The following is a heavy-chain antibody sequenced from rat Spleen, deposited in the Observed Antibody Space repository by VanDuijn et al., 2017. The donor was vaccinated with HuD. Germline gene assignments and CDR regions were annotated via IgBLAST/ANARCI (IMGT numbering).Heavy chain of an antibody. V-gene: IGHV5-19*01. CDR2: ISPSGSIT. CDR1: GFTFSNYG. D-gene: IGHD1-3*01. CDR3: AKDRGHGSPDY. J-gene: IGHJ2*01. Sequence: EVHLVESGGGLVQPGRSLKLSCAASGFTFSNYGMHWIRQAPTKGLEWVASISPSGSITNYRDSVKGRFTISRDSAKSTVYLQMDSLRSEDTATYYCAKDRGHGSPDYWGQGVMVTVSS.